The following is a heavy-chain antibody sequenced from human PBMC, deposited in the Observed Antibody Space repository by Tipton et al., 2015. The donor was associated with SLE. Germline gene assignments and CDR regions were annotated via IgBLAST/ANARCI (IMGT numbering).Heavy chain of an antibody. CDR3: ARGAPPTVY. Sequence: TLSLTCAVYGGSFSGYYWSWIRQPPGKGLEWIGEINHSGSTNYNPSLKSRVTISVDTSKNQFSLKLSSVTAADTAVYYCARGAPPTVYWGQGTLGTVAS. CDR2: INHSGST. V-gene: IGHV4-34*01. J-gene: IGHJ4*02. CDR1: GGSFSGYY.